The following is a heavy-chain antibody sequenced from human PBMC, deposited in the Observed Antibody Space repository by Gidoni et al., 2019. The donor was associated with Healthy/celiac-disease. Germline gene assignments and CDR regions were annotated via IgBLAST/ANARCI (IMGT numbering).Heavy chain of an antibody. Sequence: EVQLLESGGGLLQPGGSLSLSCAASGFTFSSYAMSWVRQVPGKGLEWVSASSGSGGSTYYADSVKGRFTISRDNSKNTLYLQMNSLRAEDTAVYYCAKDSEYSSSSWFDPWGQGTLVTVSS. CDR1: GFTFSSYA. D-gene: IGHD6-6*01. CDR2: SSGSGGST. CDR3: AKDSEYSSSSWFDP. J-gene: IGHJ5*02. V-gene: IGHV3-23*01.